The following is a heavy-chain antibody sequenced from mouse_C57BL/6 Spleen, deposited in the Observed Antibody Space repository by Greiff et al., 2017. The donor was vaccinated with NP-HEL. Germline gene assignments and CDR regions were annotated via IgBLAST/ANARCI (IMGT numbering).Heavy chain of an antibody. D-gene: IGHD1-1*01. V-gene: IGHV1-64*01. CDR3: ASRYGSSSLLDD. J-gene: IGHJ2*01. Sequence: VQLQQPGAELVKPGASVKLSCKASGYTFTSYWMHWVKQRPGQGLEWIGMIHPNSGSTNYNEKFNSKVTLTVNKSSSTAYMQLSSLTSEDSAVYYCASRYGSSSLLDDWGQGTTLTVSS. CDR2: IHPNSGST. CDR1: GYTFTSYW.